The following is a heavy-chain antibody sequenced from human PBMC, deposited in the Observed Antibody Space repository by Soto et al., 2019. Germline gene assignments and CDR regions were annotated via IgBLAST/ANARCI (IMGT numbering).Heavy chain of an antibody. J-gene: IGHJ5*02. V-gene: IGHV3-23*01. CDR1: GSTFSDYA. D-gene: IGHD6-19*01. CDR2: ISDNGIKT. CDR3: ASRRGSSGWYRWFDP. Sequence: EVQLLESGGGLVQPGGSLRLSCAGSGSTFSDYALNWVRQAPGKGLEWVSVISDNGIKTYYADSVKGRFTISRDNSKNTLYLQMNSLRAEDTAVYYCASRRGSSGWYRWFDPWCQGTLVTVSS.